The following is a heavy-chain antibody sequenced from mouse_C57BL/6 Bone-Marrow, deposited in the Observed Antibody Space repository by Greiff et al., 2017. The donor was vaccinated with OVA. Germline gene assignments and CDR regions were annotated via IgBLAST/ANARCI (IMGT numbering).Heavy chain of an antibody. V-gene: IGHV1-63*01. CDR3: ASPDYYGSSSFAY. J-gene: IGHJ3*01. D-gene: IGHD1-1*01. CDR2: IYPGGGYT. CDR1: GYTFTNYW. Sequence: VQLQQSGAELVRPGTSVKMSCKASGYTFTNYWIGWAKQRPGHGLEWIGDIYPGGGYTNYNEKFKGKATLTADKSSSTAYMQFSSLTSEDSAIYYCASPDYYGSSSFAYWGQGTLVTVSA.